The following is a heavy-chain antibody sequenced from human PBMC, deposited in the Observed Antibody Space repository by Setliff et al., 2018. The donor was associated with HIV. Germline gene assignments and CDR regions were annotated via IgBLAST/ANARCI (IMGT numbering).Heavy chain of an antibody. CDR3: ARHDRGNTYGQGYFDY. V-gene: IGHV4-38-2*01. D-gene: IGHD5-18*01. J-gene: IGHJ4*02. CDR1: GYSINTAYY. Sequence: PSETLSLTCSVSGYSINTAYYWGWIRQSPGKGLEWIGYIYYSGSTNYNASLKSRVTISVDTSKNQFSLKVRSVTAADTAIYYCARHDRGNTYGQGYFDYWGQGALVTVSS. CDR2: IYYSGST.